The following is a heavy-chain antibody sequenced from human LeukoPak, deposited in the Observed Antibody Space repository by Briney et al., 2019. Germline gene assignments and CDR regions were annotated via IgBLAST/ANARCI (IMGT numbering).Heavy chain of an antibody. CDR2: IYTSGST. Sequence: PSETLSLTCTVSGGSISSGSYYWSWIRQPAGKGLEWIGRIYTSGSTNYNPSLKSRVTISVDTSKNQFSLKLSSVTAADTAVYYCARHAPLGYSSVWYPPPNWFDPWGQGTLVTVSS. J-gene: IGHJ5*02. CDR3: ARHAPLGYSSVWYPPPNWFDP. V-gene: IGHV4-61*02. CDR1: GGSISSGSYY. D-gene: IGHD6-19*01.